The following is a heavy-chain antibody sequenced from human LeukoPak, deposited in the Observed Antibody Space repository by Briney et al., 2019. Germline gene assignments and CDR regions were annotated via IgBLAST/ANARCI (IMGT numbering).Heavy chain of an antibody. V-gene: IGHV1-18*01. J-gene: IGHJ4*02. Sequence: ASVKVSCKASGYTFTSYGISWVRQAPGQGLEWMGWISAYNGNTNYAQKLQGRVTMTTDTSTSTAYMELRSLRSDDTAVYYCARGSLSGYSSSWYAYWGQGTLVTVSS. CDR1: GYTFTSYG. CDR3: ARGSLSGYSSSWYAY. CDR2: ISAYNGNT. D-gene: IGHD6-13*01.